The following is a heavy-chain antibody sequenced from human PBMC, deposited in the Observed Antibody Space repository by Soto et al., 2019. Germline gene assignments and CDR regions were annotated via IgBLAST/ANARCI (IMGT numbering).Heavy chain of an antibody. D-gene: IGHD6-13*01. CDR2: ISAYNGNT. J-gene: IGHJ6*02. Sequence: ASVKVSCKASGYTFTSYGISWVRQAPGQELEWMGWISAYNGNTNYAQKLQGRVTMTTDTSTSTAYMELRSLRSDDTAVYYCAAEEGDSTTWYIYYYYGMDVWGQGTTVTVSS. CDR3: AAEEGDSTTWYIYYYYGMDV. CDR1: GYTFTSYG. V-gene: IGHV1-18*01.